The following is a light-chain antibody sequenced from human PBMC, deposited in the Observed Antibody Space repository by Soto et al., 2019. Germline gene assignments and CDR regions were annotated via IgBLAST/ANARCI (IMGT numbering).Light chain of an antibody. CDR3: SSYSRSTTSVI. CDR2: EVS. CDR1: SSDIGYYNR. V-gene: IGLV2-18*02. J-gene: IGLJ2*01. Sequence: QSALTQPPSVSGSPGQSVTISCTGISSDIGYYNRVSWYQQSPDTAPKLMLYEVSNRTSGVPDRFSGSKSGNTAALTISGLQAEDEAVFFCSSYSRSTTSVIFGGGTKLTVL.